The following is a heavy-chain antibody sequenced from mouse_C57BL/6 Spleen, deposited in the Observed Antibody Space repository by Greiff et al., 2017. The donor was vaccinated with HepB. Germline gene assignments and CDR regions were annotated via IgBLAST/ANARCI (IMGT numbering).Heavy chain of an antibody. J-gene: IGHJ2*01. Sequence: EVKLMESEGGLVQPGRSMKLSCTASGFTFSDYYMAWVRQVPEKGLEWVANINYDGSITYYLDSLKSRFIISRDNAKNILYLQMSSLKSEDTATYYCARERVTAGYFDYWGQGTTLTVSS. V-gene: IGHV5-16*01. CDR3: ARERVTAGYFDY. D-gene: IGHD2-2*01. CDR2: INYDGSIT. CDR1: GFTFSDYY.